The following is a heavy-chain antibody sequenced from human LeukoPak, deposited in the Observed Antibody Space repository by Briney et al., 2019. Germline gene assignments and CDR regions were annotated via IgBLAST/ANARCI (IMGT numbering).Heavy chain of an antibody. CDR3: GXXAXXGXXXXYYY. CDR1: GGSFSGYY. J-gene: IGHJ4*02. Sequence: CXXXGGSFSGYYWSWIRQPPGKGLEWIGEINHSGSTSYNPSLKSRVTISVDTSKKQFSLKLSSVTAADTAVYYCGXXAXXGXXXXYYYWGXGTLVTVSS. CDR2: INHSGST. V-gene: IGHV4-34*01.